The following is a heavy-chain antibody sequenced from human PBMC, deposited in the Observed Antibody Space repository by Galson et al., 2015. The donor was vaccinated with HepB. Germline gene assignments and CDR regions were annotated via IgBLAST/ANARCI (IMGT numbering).Heavy chain of an antibody. CDR1: GDSFSNYW. V-gene: IGHV5-51*01. J-gene: IGHJ5*02. Sequence: QSGAEVKKPGESLKISCKVSGDSFSNYWIGWVRQMPGKGLEWMGLIYLGDSDTRYSPSFQGQVTISADKSISTAYLQWSSLRASDTATYYCAKEAGPWGQGTLVTVSS. CDR2: IYLGDSDT. CDR3: AKEAGP.